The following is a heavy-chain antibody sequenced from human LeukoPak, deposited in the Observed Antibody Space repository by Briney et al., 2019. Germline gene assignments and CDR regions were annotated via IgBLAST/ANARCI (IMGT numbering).Heavy chain of an antibody. CDR3: ARGTGYGVFDY. J-gene: IGHJ4*02. CDR2: INSDGSSI. Sequence: GGSLRLSCAASGFTFSSYWMHWVRQAPGKGLVWVSRINSDGSSISYADSVKGRLTISRDNAKNTLYLQMNSLRAEGTAVYYCARGTGYGVFDYWGQGTLVTVSS. D-gene: IGHD1-14*01. V-gene: IGHV3-74*01. CDR1: GFTFSSYW.